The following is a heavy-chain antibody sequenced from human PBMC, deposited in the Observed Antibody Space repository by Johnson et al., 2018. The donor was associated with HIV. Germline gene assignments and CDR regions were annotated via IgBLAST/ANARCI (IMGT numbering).Heavy chain of an antibody. CDR3: AKGGSYSDEWAFDI. J-gene: IGHJ3*02. D-gene: IGHD1-26*01. Sequence: QVQLVESGGGVVQPGRSLRVSCAASGFSFSSYGMHWVRQAPGKGLEWVAVISHDGSNKYYVDSVKGRFTISRDNSKNTLYLQMNSLRAEDTAVYYCAKGGSYSDEWAFDIWGQGTMVTISS. CDR1: GFSFSSYG. V-gene: IGHV3-30*18. CDR2: ISHDGSNK.